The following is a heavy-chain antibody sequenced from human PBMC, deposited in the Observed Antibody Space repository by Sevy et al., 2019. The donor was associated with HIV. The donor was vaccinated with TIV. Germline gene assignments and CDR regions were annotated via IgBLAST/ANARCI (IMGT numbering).Heavy chain of an antibody. V-gene: IGHV1-18*04. D-gene: IGHD2-15*01. J-gene: IGHJ6*02. CDR2: LSGYNGDT. CDR3: ARGCSGGSCPYGMDV. CDR1: GYTFSNYG. Sequence: ASVKVSCKASGYTFSNYGITWVRQAPGQGLEWMGWLSGYNGDTKNAQILQGRVTLTTDTSTTTAYMELRSLRSDDTAVYYCARGCSGGSCPYGMDVWGQGPTVTVSS.